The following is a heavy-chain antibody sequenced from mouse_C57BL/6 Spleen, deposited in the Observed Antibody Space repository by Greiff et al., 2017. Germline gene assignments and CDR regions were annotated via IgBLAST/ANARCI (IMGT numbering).Heavy chain of an antibody. D-gene: IGHD2-4*01. J-gene: IGHJ2*01. CDR2: LYPGSGST. Sequence: VQLQQPGAELVKPGASVKMSCKASGYTFTSYWITWVKQRPGQGLEWIGDLYPGSGSTNYNEKFKSKATLTVDTSSSTAYMQLSSLTSEDSAVYYCARRDDYYDEDYFDYWGQGTTLTVSS. CDR1: GYTFTSYW. V-gene: IGHV1-55*01. CDR3: ARRDDYYDEDYFDY.